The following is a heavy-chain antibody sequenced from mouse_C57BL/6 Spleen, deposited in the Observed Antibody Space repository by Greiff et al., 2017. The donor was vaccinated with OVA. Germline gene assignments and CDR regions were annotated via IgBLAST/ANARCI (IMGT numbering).Heavy chain of an antibody. CDR1: GFTFSSYT. CDR3: ARHRTGTGFAY. J-gene: IGHJ3*01. Sequence: DVMLVESGGGLVKPGGSLKLSCAASGFTFSSYTMSWVRQTPEKRLEWVATISGGGGNTYYPDSVKGRFTISRDNAKNTLYLQMSSLRSEDTALYYCARHRTGTGFAYWGQGTLVTVSA. V-gene: IGHV5-9*01. CDR2: ISGGGGNT. D-gene: IGHD4-1*01.